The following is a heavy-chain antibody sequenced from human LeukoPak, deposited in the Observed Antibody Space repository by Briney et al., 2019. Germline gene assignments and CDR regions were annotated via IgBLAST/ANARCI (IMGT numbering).Heavy chain of an antibody. D-gene: IGHD3-3*01. CDR1: GFTFSSYS. CDR2: INHSGST. V-gene: IGHV4-34*01. J-gene: IGHJ3*02. Sequence: PGGSLRLSCAASGFTFSSYSMNWVRQAPGKGLEWIGEINHSGSTNYNPSLKSRVTISVDTSKNQFSLKLSSVTAADTAVYYCARGLSSLRFLECLLRHDAFDIWGQGTMVTVSS. CDR3: ARGLSSLRFLECLLRHDAFDI.